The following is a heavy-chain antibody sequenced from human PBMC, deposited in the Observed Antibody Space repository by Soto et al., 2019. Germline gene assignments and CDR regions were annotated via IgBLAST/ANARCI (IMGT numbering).Heavy chain of an antibody. CDR1: GYIFTAYS. CDR3: AREEKCSDGICYSEYFQR. D-gene: IGHD2-15*01. J-gene: IGHJ1*01. CDR2: VNPSGGST. Sequence: QVQLEQSGAEVKKPGASVKVSCKASGYIFTAYSMHWVRRAPGQGLQWMGVVNPSGGSTNYAQKFQSRLNLIRDTSRNTFYMVLSSLTSEDTAVYYCAREEKCSDGICYSEYFQRWGQGTLVTVSS. V-gene: IGHV1-46*01.